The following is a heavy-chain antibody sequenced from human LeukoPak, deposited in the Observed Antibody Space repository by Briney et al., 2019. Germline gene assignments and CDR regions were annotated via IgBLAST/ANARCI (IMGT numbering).Heavy chain of an antibody. CDR3: ARGRRNNNWFDP. V-gene: IGHV4-34*01. J-gene: IGHJ5*02. CDR1: GGSFSGYY. CDR2: INHSGST. Sequence: KPSETLSLTCAVYGGSFSGYYWSWIRQPPGKGLEWIGEINHSGSTNYNPSLKSRVTISVDTSKNQFSLKLSSVTAADTAVYYCARGRRNNNWFDPWGQGTLVTVSS. D-gene: IGHD2/OR15-2a*01.